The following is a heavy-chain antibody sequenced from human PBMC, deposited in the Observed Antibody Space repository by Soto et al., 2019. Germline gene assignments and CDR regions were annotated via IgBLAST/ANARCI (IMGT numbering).Heavy chain of an antibody. CDR3: ARGLYGGPEH. D-gene: IGHD4-17*01. Sequence: QTGGSLRLSCAASGFTFSAYAMHWVRQAPGKGLEWVALISYDSNNIQYGDSVKGRFTISRDNSKNTLYLEMNRLRAEDTAVYSCARGLYGGPEHWGQGALVTVSS. CDR1: GFTFSAYA. V-gene: IGHV3-30-3*01. CDR2: ISYDSNNI. J-gene: IGHJ4*02.